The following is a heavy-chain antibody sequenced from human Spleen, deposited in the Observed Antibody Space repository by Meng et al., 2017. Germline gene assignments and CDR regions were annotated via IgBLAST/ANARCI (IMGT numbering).Heavy chain of an antibody. D-gene: IGHD6-13*01. CDR2: IIPIFGTA. CDR3: ARVQIKIAAAGTFDY. CDR1: GGTFSSYA. V-gene: IGHV1-69*05. Sequence: SVKVSCKASGGTFSSYAISWVRQAPGQGLEWMGGIIPIFGTANYAQKFQGRVTITTDESTSTAYMELSSLRSVDTAVYYCARVQIKIAAAGTFDYWGQGTLVTVSS. J-gene: IGHJ4*02.